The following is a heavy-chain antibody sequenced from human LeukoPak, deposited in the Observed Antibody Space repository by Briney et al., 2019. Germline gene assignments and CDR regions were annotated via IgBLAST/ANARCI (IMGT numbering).Heavy chain of an antibody. D-gene: IGHD1-26*01. J-gene: IGHJ4*02. V-gene: IGHV4-39*07. Sequence: PSETLSLTCTVSGGSISSGGYYWSWIRQPPGKGLEWIGEINHSGSSNYNPSLKSRVTVSVDSSKNQFSLKLTSVTAADTAVYYCARGGWELPEAYFDSWGQGTPVTVSS. CDR2: INHSGSS. CDR1: GGSISSGGYY. CDR3: ARGGWELPEAYFDS.